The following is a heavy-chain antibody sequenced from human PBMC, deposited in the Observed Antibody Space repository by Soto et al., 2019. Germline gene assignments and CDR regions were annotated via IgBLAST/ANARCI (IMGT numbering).Heavy chain of an antibody. Sequence: GGSLRLSCAASGFTFSSYEMNWVRQAPGKGLEWVSYISSSGSTIYYADSVKGRFTISRDNAKNSLYLQMNSLRAEDTAVYYCAREAIVDYGDYANWFDPWGQGTLVTVSS. CDR1: GFTFSSYE. CDR3: AREAIVDYGDYANWFDP. D-gene: IGHD4-17*01. V-gene: IGHV3-48*03. J-gene: IGHJ5*02. CDR2: ISSSGSTI.